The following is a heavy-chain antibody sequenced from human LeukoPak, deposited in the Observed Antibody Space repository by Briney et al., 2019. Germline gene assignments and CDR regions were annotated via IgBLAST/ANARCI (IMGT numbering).Heavy chain of an antibody. D-gene: IGHD3-9*01. Sequence: GASVKVSCKASGYTFTSYDINWVRQATGQGLEWMGRMNPNSGNTGYAQKFQGRVTMTRNTSISTAYMELSSLRSEDTAVYYCARGKDSYGYYDILTGGYYWGQGTLVTVSS. CDR1: GYTFTSYD. V-gene: IGHV1-8*01. J-gene: IGHJ4*02. CDR3: ARGKDSYGYYDILTGGYY. CDR2: MNPNSGNT.